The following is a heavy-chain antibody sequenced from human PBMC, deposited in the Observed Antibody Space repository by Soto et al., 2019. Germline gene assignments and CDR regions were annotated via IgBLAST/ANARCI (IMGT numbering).Heavy chain of an antibody. CDR3: AKSATVPAAIAY. J-gene: IGHJ4*02. CDR1: GYTFTSYA. V-gene: IGHV1-3*01. Sequence: ASVKVSCKASGYTFTSYAMHWVRQAPGQRLEWMGWINAGNGNTKYSQKFQGRVTITRDTSASTAYTELSSLRSEDTAVYYCAKSATVPAAIAYWGQGTLVTVS. D-gene: IGHD2-2*02. CDR2: INAGNGNT.